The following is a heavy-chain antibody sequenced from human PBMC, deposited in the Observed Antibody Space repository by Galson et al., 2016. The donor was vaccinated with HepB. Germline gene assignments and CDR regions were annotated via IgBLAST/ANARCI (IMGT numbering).Heavy chain of an antibody. Sequence: PALVKPTQTLTLTCTVSGMSLNNARMGVTWLRQPPGKGLEWLAHIFANDEKSYNSSLKSRVTISKDTSKSQVVLTMTNMDPVDTATYFCARIWDPQMVIFSGSYYGMDVWGQGTTVTVSS. CDR1: GMSLNNARMG. CDR2: IFANDEK. CDR3: ARIWDPQMVIFSGSYYGMDV. J-gene: IGHJ6*02. D-gene: IGHD3-10*01. V-gene: IGHV2-26*01.